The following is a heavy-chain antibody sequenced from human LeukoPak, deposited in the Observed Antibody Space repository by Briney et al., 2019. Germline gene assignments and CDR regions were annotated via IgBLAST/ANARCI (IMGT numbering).Heavy chain of an antibody. V-gene: IGHV1-69*13. CDR2: IIPIFGTA. CDR1: GYTFTSYA. J-gene: IGHJ6*02. CDR3: ASPYCSSTSCRTLYYYYGMDV. D-gene: IGHD2-2*01. Sequence: ASVKVSCKASGYTFTSYAMNWVRQAPGQGLEWMGGIIPIFGTANYAQKFQGRVTITADESTSTAYMELSSLRSEDTAVYYCASPYCSSTSCRTLYYYYGMDVWGQGTTVTVSS.